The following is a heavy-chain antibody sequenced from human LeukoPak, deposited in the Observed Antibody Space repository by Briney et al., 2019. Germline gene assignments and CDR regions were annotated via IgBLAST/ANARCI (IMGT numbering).Heavy chain of an antibody. CDR2: ITWNSGSK. J-gene: IGHJ2*01. D-gene: IGHD2-21*02. V-gene: IGHV3-9*01. CDR1: GFTFDDYA. CDR3: AKTMVVTGYWYFDL. Sequence: PGGSLRLSCAASGFTFDDYAMHWVRQAPGKGLEWVSGITWNSGSKDYTDSVKGRFTISRDNAKNSLYLQMNSLRTGDTALYYCAKTMVVTGYWYFDLWGRGTLVTVSS.